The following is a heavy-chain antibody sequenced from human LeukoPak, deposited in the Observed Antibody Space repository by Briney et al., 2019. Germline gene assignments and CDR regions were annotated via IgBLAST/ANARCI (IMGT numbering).Heavy chain of an antibody. CDR3: ARGGSSSWYYLRDYGMDV. V-gene: IGHV1-24*01. CDR1: GYTLTELS. D-gene: IGHD6-13*01. J-gene: IGHJ6*02. CDR2: FDPEDGET. Sequence: GASVKVSCKVSGYTLTELSMHWVRQAPGKGLEWMGGFDPEDGETIYAQKFQGRVTMTEDTSTDTAYMELSSLRSEDTAVYYCARGGSSSWYYLRDYGMDVWGQGTTVTVSS.